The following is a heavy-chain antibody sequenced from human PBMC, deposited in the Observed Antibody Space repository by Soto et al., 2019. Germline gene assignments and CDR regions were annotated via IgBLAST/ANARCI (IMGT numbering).Heavy chain of an antibody. V-gene: IGHV1-18*04. CDR3: ASGGSWYPSYYYYGMDV. J-gene: IGHJ6*02. CDR1: GYTFTSYG. Sequence: ASVKVSCKASGYTFTSYGISWVRQAPGQGLEWMGWISAYNGNTNYAQKLQGRVTMTTDTSTSTAYMELRSLRSDDTAVYYCASGGSWYPSYYYYGMDVWGQGTTVTVSS. D-gene: IGHD6-13*01. CDR2: ISAYNGNT.